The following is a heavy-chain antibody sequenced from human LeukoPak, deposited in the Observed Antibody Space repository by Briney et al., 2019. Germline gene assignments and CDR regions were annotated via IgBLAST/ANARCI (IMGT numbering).Heavy chain of an antibody. CDR2: IKKDGSEK. V-gene: IGHV3-7*03. CDR3: ARGSLAAAATSWFDP. Sequence: PGGSLRLSCAASGFTFTNYWMSWVRQAPGKGLERVANIKKDGSEKYYVDSVKGRFTISRDNAYNSLYLQMNSLRAEDTAVYYCARGSLAAAATSWFDPWGQGTLVTVSS. J-gene: IGHJ5*02. D-gene: IGHD6-13*01. CDR1: GFTFTNYW.